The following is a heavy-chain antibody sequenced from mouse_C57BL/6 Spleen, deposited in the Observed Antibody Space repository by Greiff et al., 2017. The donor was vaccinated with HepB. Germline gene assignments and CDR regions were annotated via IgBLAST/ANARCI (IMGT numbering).Heavy chain of an antibody. CDR1: GSTFTSYW. V-gene: IGHV1-7*01. Sequence: VQLQQSGAELAKPGASVKLSCKASGSTFTSYWMHWVKQRPGQGLEWIRYINPSSGYTKYNQKFKDKATLTADKSSSTAYMQLSSLTYEDSAVYYCARSAPEVRSSFAYWGQGTLVTVSA. J-gene: IGHJ3*01. D-gene: IGHD2-13*01. CDR2: INPSSGYT. CDR3: ARSAPEVRSSFAY.